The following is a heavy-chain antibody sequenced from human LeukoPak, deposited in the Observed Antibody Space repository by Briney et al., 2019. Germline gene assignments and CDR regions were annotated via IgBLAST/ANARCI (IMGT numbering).Heavy chain of an antibody. V-gene: IGHV1-3*01. D-gene: IGHD6-13*01. Sequence: VXVSCKASGYTFTSYAMHWVRQAPGQRGEWMGCINAGNGNTKYSQKFQGRVTITRDTSASTAYMELSSLRSEDTAVYYCASTPYSSPLGYFDYWGQGTLVTVSS. CDR1: GYTFTSYA. CDR2: INAGNGNT. CDR3: ASTPYSSPLGYFDY. J-gene: IGHJ4*02.